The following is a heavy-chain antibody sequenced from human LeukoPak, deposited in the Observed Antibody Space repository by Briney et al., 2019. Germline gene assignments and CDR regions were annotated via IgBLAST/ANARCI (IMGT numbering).Heavy chain of an antibody. D-gene: IGHD1-26*01. J-gene: IGHJ6*03. CDR3: AKGGNYYYMDV. CDR1: GFTFSSHG. Sequence: GGSLRLSCAASGFTFSSHGMSWVRQAPGKGLEWVSTISGSGDYTYYADSVKGRFAISRDNSKNTLYLQMNSLRAEDTAVYYCAKGGNYYYMDVWGKGTTVTVSS. CDR2: ISGSGDYT. V-gene: IGHV3-23*01.